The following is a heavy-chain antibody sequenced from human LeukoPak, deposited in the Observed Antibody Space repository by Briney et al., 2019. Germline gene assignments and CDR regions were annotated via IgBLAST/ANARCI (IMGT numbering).Heavy chain of an antibody. CDR2: ISYDGSNK. V-gene: IGHV3-30*04. D-gene: IGHD5-18*01. Sequence: HPGGSLRLSCAASGFTFSSYAMHWVRQAPGKGLEWVAVISYDGSNKYYADSVKGRFTISRDNSKNTLYLQMNSLRAEDTAVYYCARLYSYGFFDYWGQGTLVTVSS. CDR1: GFTFSSYA. CDR3: ARLYSYGFFDY. J-gene: IGHJ4*02.